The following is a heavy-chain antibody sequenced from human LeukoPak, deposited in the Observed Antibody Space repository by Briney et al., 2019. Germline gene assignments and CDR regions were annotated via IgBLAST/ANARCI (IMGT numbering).Heavy chain of an antibody. J-gene: IGHJ6*02. Sequence: TGGSLRLSCAASGFTFSSYGMHWVRQAPGKGLEWVAFIRYDGSNKYYADSVKGRFTISRDNSKNTLYLQMNSLRAEDTAVYYCAKDYRPYCSGGSCYSMLDVWAKGPRSPSP. CDR3: AKDYRPYCSGGSCYSMLDV. D-gene: IGHD2-15*01. CDR2: IRYDGSNK. V-gene: IGHV3-30*02. CDR1: GFTFSSYG.